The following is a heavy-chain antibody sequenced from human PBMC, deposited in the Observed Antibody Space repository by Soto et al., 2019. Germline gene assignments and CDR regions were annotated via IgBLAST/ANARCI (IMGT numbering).Heavy chain of an antibody. CDR3: AKARHSTSWYGLEADF. V-gene: IGHV3-30*09. CDR2: ISYGGDNK. D-gene: IGHD6-13*01. Sequence: QVQLVESGGGVVQPGRSLRLSCAASGFIFSDYAMHWVRQAPGKGLEWVAVISYGGDNKYYADSVRGRFAISRDNLKNTLDLQMNSLNPEDAAVYHCAKARHSTSWYGLEADFWGQGTLVTASS. CDR1: GFIFSDYA. J-gene: IGHJ4*02.